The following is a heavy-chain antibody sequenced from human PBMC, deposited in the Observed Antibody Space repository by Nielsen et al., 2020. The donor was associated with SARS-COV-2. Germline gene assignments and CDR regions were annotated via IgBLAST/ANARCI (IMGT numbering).Heavy chain of an antibody. Sequence: SETLSLTCTVSGGSISSGDYYWSWIRQSPGKGLEWIGYIYYSGSTYYNPSLKSRVTISVDTSKNQFSLKLSSVTAADTAVYYCARVVLWFGELSYRYFDLWGRGTLVTVSS. CDR2: IYYSGST. V-gene: IGHV4-30-4*01. J-gene: IGHJ2*01. CDR1: GGSISSGDYY. CDR3: ARVVLWFGELSYRYFDL. D-gene: IGHD3-10*01.